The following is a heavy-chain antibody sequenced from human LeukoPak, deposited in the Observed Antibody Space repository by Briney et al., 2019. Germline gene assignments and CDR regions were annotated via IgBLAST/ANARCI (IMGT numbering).Heavy chain of an antibody. CDR3: ARLGDYSNKD. CDR1: GFTFSSYT. J-gene: IGHJ4*02. V-gene: IGHV3-23*01. Sequence: GGSLRLSCATSGFTFSSYTMSWVRQAPGKGLEWVSFIDTSGFITYYADSVKGRFTIPRDNPKNTLYLQMNGLRAEDTAVYYCARLGDYSNKDWGQGTLVTVSS. CDR2: IDTSGFIT. D-gene: IGHD4-11*01.